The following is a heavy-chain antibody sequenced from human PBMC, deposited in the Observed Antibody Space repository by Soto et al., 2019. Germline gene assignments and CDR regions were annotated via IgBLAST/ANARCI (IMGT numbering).Heavy chain of an antibody. D-gene: IGHD4-17*01. Sequence: GESLKVSCKGSGYSFTNYWIAWVHQMPGKGLEWMGISNPGDSDTRYSPSFQGQVTISADKSISTAYLQWSSLKASDTAMYYCARQRYRGPAVTTTYYFDYWGQGTLDTLSP. CDR1: GYSFTNYW. CDR2: SNPGDSDT. V-gene: IGHV5-51*07. CDR3: ARQRYRGPAVTTTYYFDY. J-gene: IGHJ4*02.